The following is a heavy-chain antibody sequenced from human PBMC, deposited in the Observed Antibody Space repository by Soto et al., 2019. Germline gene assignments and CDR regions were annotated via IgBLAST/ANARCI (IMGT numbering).Heavy chain of an antibody. V-gene: IGHV3-33*01. D-gene: IGHD4-17*01. J-gene: IGHJ4*02. CDR2: IWYDGSNK. CDR3: ARDRMTTVINYFDY. CDR1: GFTFSSYG. Sequence: GGSLRLSCAASGFTFSSYGMHWVRQAPGKGLEWVAVIWYDGSNKYYADSVKGRFTISRDNSKNTLYLQMNSLRAEDTAVYYCARDRMTTVINYFDYWGQGTLVTVSS.